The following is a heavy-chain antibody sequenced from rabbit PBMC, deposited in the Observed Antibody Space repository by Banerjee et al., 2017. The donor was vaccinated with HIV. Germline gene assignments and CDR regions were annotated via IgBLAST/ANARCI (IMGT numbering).Heavy chain of an antibody. CDR1: GIGFSDNYY. D-gene: IGHD8-1*01. Sequence: QSLEESGGDLVKPGASLTLTCTASGIGFSDNYYMCWVRQAPGKGLEWIGCIDTGSGKTYSATWAKGRFTCSKTSSTTVTLQMTSLTVADTATYFCARDTGSSFSSYGMDLWGPGTLVTVS. CDR2: IDTGSGKT. V-gene: IGHV1S40*01. J-gene: IGHJ6*01. CDR3: ARDTGSSFSSYGMDL.